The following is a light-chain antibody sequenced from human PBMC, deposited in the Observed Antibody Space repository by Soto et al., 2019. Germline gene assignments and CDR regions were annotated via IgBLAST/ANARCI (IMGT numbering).Light chain of an antibody. V-gene: IGKV1-12*01. CDR2: AAS. CDR3: QQANSFPLS. CDR1: QDIRTR. J-gene: IGKJ5*01. Sequence: DIQVTQSPSSVSASVGDSVTITCRASQDIRTRLAWYQQKPGKAPKVLIYAASTLEAGVPLRFSGSGYGTDFTLTISGLQPEDFATSYCQQANSFPLSFGQGTRLEIK.